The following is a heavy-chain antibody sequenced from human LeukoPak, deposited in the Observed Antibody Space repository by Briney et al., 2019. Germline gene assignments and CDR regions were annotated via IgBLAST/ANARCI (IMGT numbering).Heavy chain of an antibody. D-gene: IGHD3-22*01. V-gene: IGHV3-7*01. Sequence: GGSLRLSCAASGFTFSSYWMSWFRQAPGKGLEWVANIKQDGSEKYYVDSVKGRFTISRDNAKNSLYLQMNSLRAEDTAVYYCAREMGITMIVVVPPDAFDIWGQGTMVTVSS. J-gene: IGHJ3*02. CDR2: IKQDGSEK. CDR3: AREMGITMIVVVPPDAFDI. CDR1: GFTFSSYW.